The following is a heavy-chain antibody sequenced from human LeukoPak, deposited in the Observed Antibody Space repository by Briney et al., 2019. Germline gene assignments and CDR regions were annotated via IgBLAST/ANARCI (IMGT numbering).Heavy chain of an antibody. V-gene: IGHV4-4*02. Sequence: PSGTLSLTCAVSGGSISSSNWWGWVRPPPGKGLEWIGEIYHSGSTNYNLSLKSRVTISVDKSKNQFSLKLSSVTAADTAVYYCARKYYYDSSGYYEDAFDIWGQGTMVTVSS. J-gene: IGHJ3*02. CDR2: IYHSGST. CDR3: ARKYYYDSSGYYEDAFDI. CDR1: GGSISSSNW. D-gene: IGHD3-22*01.